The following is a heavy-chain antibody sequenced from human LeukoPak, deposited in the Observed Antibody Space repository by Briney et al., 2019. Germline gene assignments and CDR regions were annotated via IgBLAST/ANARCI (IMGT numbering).Heavy chain of an antibody. Sequence: PSETLSLTCTVSGASISGYYWSWIRQPPGKGLEWIGYIYYSGSTNYNPSLKSRVTISVDTSKNQFSLKLTSVTDADTAVYYCARGVPEYYDFWSGYFYYVDYWGQGTLVTVSS. V-gene: IGHV4-59*01. J-gene: IGHJ4*02. CDR3: ARGVPEYYDFWSGYFYYVDY. D-gene: IGHD3-3*01. CDR2: IYYSGST. CDR1: GASISGYY.